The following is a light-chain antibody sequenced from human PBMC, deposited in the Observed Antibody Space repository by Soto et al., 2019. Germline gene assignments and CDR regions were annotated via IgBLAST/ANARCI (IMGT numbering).Light chain of an antibody. Sequence: ALTQPASVSGSPGQTITISCTGTSGDIGSYNRVSWYQQHPGKAPKLIIYEVTDRPSGVSNRFSGSKSGNTASLTISGLQAEEEAEYYCSSYTNINTRACVFGTGTKVTVL. CDR2: EVT. V-gene: IGLV2-14*01. CDR3: SSYTNINTRACV. CDR1: SGDIGSYNR. J-gene: IGLJ1*01.